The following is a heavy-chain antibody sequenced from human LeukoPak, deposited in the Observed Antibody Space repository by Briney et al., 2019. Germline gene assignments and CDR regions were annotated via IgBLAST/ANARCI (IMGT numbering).Heavy chain of an antibody. J-gene: IGHJ3*02. V-gene: IGHV3-7*01. D-gene: IGHD4-23*01. CDR3: ARDKYGDNSNAFDI. Sequence: GGSLRLSCAASGFTFSSYWMSWVRQAPGKGLEWVANIKQDGSEKYYVDSVKGRFTISRDNPKNSLYLQMNSLRAEDTAVYYCARDKYGDNSNAFDIWGQGTLVTVSS. CDR1: GFTFSSYW. CDR2: IKQDGSEK.